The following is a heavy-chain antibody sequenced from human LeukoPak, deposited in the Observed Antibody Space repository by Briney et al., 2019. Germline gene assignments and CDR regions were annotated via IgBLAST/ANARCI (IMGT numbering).Heavy chain of an antibody. V-gene: IGHV3-30*04. CDR2: ISYDGSNK. CDR3: ARGFDTNAFDI. J-gene: IGHJ3*02. D-gene: IGHD3-3*01. Sequence: GASLRLSCAASGFTFSSYAMSWVRQAPGKGLEWVALISYDGSNKYYTDSVKGRFTISRDSSKNTVYLQMNSLRTEDTAVYYCARGFDTNAFDIWGQGTMVTVSS. CDR1: GFTFSSYA.